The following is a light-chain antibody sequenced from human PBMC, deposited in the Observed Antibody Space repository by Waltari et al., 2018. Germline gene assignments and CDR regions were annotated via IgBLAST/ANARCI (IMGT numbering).Light chain of an antibody. CDR2: GAS. CDR3: QHYHQWPPYT. V-gene: IGKV3-15*01. Sequence: EIVLTHSPSNLSVSPGERAILSCRASQTISYNLAWYQQRPGQPPRLLIYGASARAAAIPVRFSGSGSGTEFTLTISGLQSEDFAVYYCQHYHQWPPYTFGQGTKVE. CDR1: QTISYN. J-gene: IGKJ2*01.